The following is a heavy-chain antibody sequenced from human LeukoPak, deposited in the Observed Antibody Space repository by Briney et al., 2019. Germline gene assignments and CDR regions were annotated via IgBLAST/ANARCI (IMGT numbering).Heavy chain of an antibody. D-gene: IGHD5-24*01. CDR2: IYYGGST. CDR3: ATQEMATIKFDY. Sequence: SETLSLTCTVSGGSISSYYWSWIRQPPGKGLEWIGYIYYGGSTNYNPSLKSRVTISVDTSKNQFSLKLSSVTAADTAVYYCATQEMATIKFDYWGQGTLVSVSS. J-gene: IGHJ4*02. V-gene: IGHV4-59*01. CDR1: GGSISSYY.